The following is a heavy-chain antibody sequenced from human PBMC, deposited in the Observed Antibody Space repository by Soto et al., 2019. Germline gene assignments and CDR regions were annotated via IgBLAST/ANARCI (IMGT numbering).Heavy chain of an antibody. CDR3: ARPTEESAYYDSSGYYGH. CDR1: GYTFTSYA. V-gene: IGHV1-3*01. CDR2: INAGNGNT. J-gene: IGHJ4*02. D-gene: IGHD3-22*01. Sequence: ASVKVSCKASGYTFTSYAIPWVRPAPGQRLEWMGWINAGNGNTKSSQKFQGRVTITRDTSASTAYMELSSLRSEETAVYYCARPTEESAYYDSSGYYGHWGQGTLVTVSS.